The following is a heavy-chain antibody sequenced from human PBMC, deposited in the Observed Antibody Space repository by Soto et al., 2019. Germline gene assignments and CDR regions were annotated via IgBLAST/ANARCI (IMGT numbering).Heavy chain of an antibody. CDR1: GASINNYY. D-gene: IGHD4-4*01. J-gene: IGHJ4*02. CDR2: IYYSGTT. Sequence: SETLSLTCTVSGASINNYYWSWIRQPPGKGLEWIGYIYYSGTTNYNPSLKSRVTISVDTSNNQFSLNLTSVTAADTAVYYCARHSAGYNNYYFDYWGQGALVTVSS. CDR3: ARHSAGYNNYYFDY. V-gene: IGHV4-59*08.